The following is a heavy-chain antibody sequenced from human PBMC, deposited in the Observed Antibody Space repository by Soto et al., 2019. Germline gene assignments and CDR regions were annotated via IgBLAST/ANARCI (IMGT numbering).Heavy chain of an antibody. D-gene: IGHD3-22*01. CDR1: GFTFSSYS. Sequence: GGSLRLSCAASGFTFSSYSMNWVRQAPGKGLEWVSYISSSSSTIYYADSVRGRFTISRDNAKNSLYLQMNSLRDEDTAVYYCARDWYYYDSSGYSAAFDIWGQGTMVTVSS. CDR2: ISSSSSTI. V-gene: IGHV3-48*02. CDR3: ARDWYYYDSSGYSAAFDI. J-gene: IGHJ3*02.